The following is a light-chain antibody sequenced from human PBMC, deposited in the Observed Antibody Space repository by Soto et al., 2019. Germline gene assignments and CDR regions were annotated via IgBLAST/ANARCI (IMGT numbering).Light chain of an antibody. CDR3: QQSYSSPPT. V-gene: IGKV1-5*03. CDR2: KAS. Sequence: DIQMTQSPSTLSASVGDRVTITCRASQSINSWLAWYQQKPGKAPKILIYKASSLESGVPSRFSGSRSGPDFTLTISSLQPEDFATYYCQQSYSSPPTFGQGTKVDIK. J-gene: IGKJ1*01. CDR1: QSINSW.